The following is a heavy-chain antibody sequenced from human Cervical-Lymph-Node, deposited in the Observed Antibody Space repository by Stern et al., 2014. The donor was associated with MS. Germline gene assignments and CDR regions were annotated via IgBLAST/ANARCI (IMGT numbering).Heavy chain of an antibody. CDR3: ASAYSSSHYYFDY. V-gene: IGHV3-33*01. D-gene: IGHD6-13*01. J-gene: IGHJ4*02. CDR1: GFSFSRYA. Sequence: VQLVQSGGGVVQPGRSLRLSCAASGFSFSRYAMHWVRQAPGKGLEWVAVIWNDESNPYYADSVTGRFTISRDNFKNTLYLQMNSLRAEDTAVYYCASAYSSSHYYFDYWGQGTLVTVSS. CDR2: IWNDESNP.